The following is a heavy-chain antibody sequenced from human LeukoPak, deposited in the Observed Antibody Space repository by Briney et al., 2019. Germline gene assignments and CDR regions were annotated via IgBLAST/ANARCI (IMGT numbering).Heavy chain of an antibody. CDR2: ISYDGSNK. Sequence: GRSLRLSCAASGFTFSNYGMHWVRQAPGKGLEWVAVISYDGSNKYYADSVKGRFTISRDNSKNTLYLQMNSLRAEDTAVYYCAKNRDDWLLNYFDYWGQGTLVTVSS. J-gene: IGHJ4*02. V-gene: IGHV3-30*18. CDR3: AKNRDDWLLNYFDY. CDR1: GFTFSNYG. D-gene: IGHD3-9*01.